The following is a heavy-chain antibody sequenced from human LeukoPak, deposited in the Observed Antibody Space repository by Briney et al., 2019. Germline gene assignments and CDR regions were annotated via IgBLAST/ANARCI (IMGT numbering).Heavy chain of an antibody. CDR2: INSDGGST. CDR1: GFTFSSEW. Sequence: PGGSLRLSCAASGFTFSSEWMHWVRQAPGRGLVWISHINSDGGSTHYGDSVKGRFTVSRDNAKNALYLQMNSLRAEDTAVYYCARDSSGWTQEIDYWGQGTLVTVSS. J-gene: IGHJ4*02. D-gene: IGHD6-19*01. V-gene: IGHV3-74*01. CDR3: ARDSSGWTQEIDY.